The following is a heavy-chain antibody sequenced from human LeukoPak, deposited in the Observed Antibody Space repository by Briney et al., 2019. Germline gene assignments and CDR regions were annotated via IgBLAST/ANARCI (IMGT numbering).Heavy chain of an antibody. CDR1: GFTFSSYS. Sequence: GGSLRLSCAASGFTFSSYSMNWVRQAPGKGLEWVANIKQDGSEKYYVDSVKGRFTISRDNAKNSLYLQMNSLRAEDTAVYYCARDSFWSGSVPGYWGQGTLVTVSS. V-gene: IGHV3-7*01. J-gene: IGHJ4*02. CDR2: IKQDGSEK. D-gene: IGHD3-3*01. CDR3: ARDSFWSGSVPGY.